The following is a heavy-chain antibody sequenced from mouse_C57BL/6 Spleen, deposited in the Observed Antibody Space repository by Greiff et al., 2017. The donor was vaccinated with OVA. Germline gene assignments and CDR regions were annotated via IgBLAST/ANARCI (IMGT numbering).Heavy chain of an antibody. V-gene: IGHV1-39*01. CDR3: ARHYDYDRYYYAMDY. CDR2: INPNYGTT. CDR1: GYSFTDYN. J-gene: IGHJ4*01. D-gene: IGHD2-4*01. Sequence: VQLQQSGPELVRPGASVKISCKASGYSFTDYNMNWVKQSNGKSLEWIGVINPNYGTTSYNQKFKGKATLTVDQSSSTAYMQLNSLTSEDSAVYYCARHYDYDRYYYAMDYWGQGTSVTVSS.